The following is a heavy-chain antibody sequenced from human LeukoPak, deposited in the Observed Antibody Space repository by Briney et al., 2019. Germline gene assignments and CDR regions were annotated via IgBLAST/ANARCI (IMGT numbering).Heavy chain of an antibody. CDR3: AKSGGYGLIDY. V-gene: IGHV4-39*01. D-gene: IGHD1-26*01. J-gene: IGHJ4*02. CDR1: GASISGSGYY. Sequence: SETLSHTCTVSGASISGSGYYWGWIRQPPGKGLEWIGSIYSSGSTYYNASLQSRVTISIETSKNQISLRLNSVTAADTAMYYCAKSGGYGLIDYWGQGTLVTVSS. CDR2: IYSSGST.